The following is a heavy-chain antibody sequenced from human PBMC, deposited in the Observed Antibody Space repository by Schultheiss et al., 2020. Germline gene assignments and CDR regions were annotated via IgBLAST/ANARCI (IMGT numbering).Heavy chain of an antibody. CDR3: ARGTQTYSYGLWSYWDFDY. Sequence: SVKVSCKASGGTFSSYAISWVRQAPGQGLEWMGGIIPIFGTANYAQKFQGRVTITADDSTSTAYMELSSLRSEDTAVYYCARGTQTYSYGLWSYWDFDYWGQGTLVTVSS. D-gene: IGHD5-18*01. CDR1: GGTFSSYA. V-gene: IGHV1-69*13. J-gene: IGHJ4*02. CDR2: IIPIFGTA.